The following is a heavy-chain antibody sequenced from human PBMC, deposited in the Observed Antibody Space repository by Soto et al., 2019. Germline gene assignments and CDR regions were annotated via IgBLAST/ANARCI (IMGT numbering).Heavy chain of an antibody. V-gene: IGHV3-15*01. D-gene: IGHD2-2*01. Sequence: GESLRLSCAASGFTFSNAWMSWVRQAPGKGLEWVGRIKSKTDGGTTDYAAPVKGRFTISRDDSKNTLYLQMNSLKTEDTAVYYCTTDLVVVVPAAMWDYWGQGTLVTVSS. CDR3: TTDLVVVVPAAMWDY. CDR2: IKSKTDGGTT. CDR1: GFTFSNAW. J-gene: IGHJ4*02.